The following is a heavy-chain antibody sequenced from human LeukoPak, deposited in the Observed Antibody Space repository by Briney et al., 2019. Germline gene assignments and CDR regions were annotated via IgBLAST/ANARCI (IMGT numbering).Heavy chain of an antibody. CDR2: ISSSSTTI. D-gene: IGHD3-22*01. CDR3: ARDRHRYHYDGSGYPPY. CDR1: GFTFSSYS. J-gene: IGHJ4*02. V-gene: IGHV3-48*01. Sequence: PGGSPRLSCAASGFTFSSYSMIWVRQAPGKGLEWVSYISSSSTTIYYADSVKGRFTISRDNAKNSLYLQMNSLRAEDTAVYYCARDRHRYHYDGSGYPPYWGQGTLVTVSS.